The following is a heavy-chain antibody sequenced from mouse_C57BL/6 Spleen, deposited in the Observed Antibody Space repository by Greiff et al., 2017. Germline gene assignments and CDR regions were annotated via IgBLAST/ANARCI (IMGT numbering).Heavy chain of an antibody. V-gene: IGHV14-1*01. J-gene: IGHJ3*01. CDR1: GFNFKDYY. CDR3: TTGGSSPVGFAY. D-gene: IGHD1-1*01. CDR2: IDPEDGDT. Sequence: VQLKESGAELVRPGASVKLSCTASGFNFKDYYMHWVKQRPEQGLEWIGRIDPEDGDTEYAPKFQGKATMTADTSSNTAYLQLRSLTSEDTAVYYCTTGGSSPVGFAYWGQGTLVTVSA.